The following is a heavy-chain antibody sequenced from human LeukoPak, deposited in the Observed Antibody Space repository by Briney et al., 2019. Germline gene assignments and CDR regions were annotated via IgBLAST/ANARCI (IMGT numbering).Heavy chain of an antibody. CDR3: ATRRITMIVVVNTTVY. CDR2: ISYDGSNK. Sequence: GGSLRLSCAASGFTFSSYGMHWVRQAPGKGLEWVAVISYDGSNKYYADSVKGRFTISRDNSKNTLYLQMNSLRAEDTAVYYCATRRITMIVVVNTTVYWGQGTLVTVSS. CDR1: GFTFSSYG. V-gene: IGHV3-30*03. D-gene: IGHD3-22*01. J-gene: IGHJ4*02.